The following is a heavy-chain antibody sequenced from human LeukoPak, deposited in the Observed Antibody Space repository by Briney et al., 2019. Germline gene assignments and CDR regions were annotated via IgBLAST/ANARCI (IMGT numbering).Heavy chain of an antibody. V-gene: IGHV1-18*01. J-gene: IGHJ4*02. Sequence: ASVKVSCKPSGYIFTTYGIRWVRQAPGQRLQWMGWISAYNGNTDYAQKLQGRVTMTTDTSTSTAYMELRSLRSEDRAVYYCAADLYGGYGSGSIWGQGTLVTVSS. CDR2: ISAYNGNT. CDR3: AADLYGGYGSGSI. D-gene: IGHD3-10*01. CDR1: GYIFTTYG.